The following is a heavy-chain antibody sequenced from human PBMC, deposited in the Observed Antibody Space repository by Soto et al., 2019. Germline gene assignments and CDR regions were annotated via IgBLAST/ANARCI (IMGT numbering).Heavy chain of an antibody. CDR3: SRENWFQDY. Sequence: GGSLRLSCVASGFTFTRYYMTWVRQAPGKGLGWVASINLDGSEQFYVDSVKGRFIISRDNARSSLYLQMNSLRAEDTALYFCSRENWFQDYWGPGTLVTVSS. CDR1: GFTFTRYY. J-gene: IGHJ4*02. V-gene: IGHV3-7*03. CDR2: INLDGSEQ. D-gene: IGHD3-9*01.